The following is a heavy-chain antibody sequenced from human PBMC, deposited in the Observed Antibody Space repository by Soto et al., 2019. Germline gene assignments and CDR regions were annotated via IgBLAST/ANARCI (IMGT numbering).Heavy chain of an antibody. Sequence: AAVKVSCKASGYTFTSYAMHWVRQAPGQRLEWIGWINAGNGNTKYSQKFQGRVTITRDTSASTAYMELSSLRSEDTAVYYCARLYDSSGFYYYFGMDVWGQGTPVTVSS. CDR1: GYTFTSYA. CDR2: INAGNGNT. J-gene: IGHJ6*02. CDR3: ARLYDSSGFYYYFGMDV. D-gene: IGHD3-22*01. V-gene: IGHV1-3*01.